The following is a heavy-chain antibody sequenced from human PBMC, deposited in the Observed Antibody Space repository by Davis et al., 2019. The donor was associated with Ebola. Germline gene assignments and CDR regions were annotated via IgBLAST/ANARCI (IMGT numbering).Heavy chain of an antibody. CDR1: GDSVSSNSAT. J-gene: IGHJ6*02. V-gene: IGHV6-1*01. Sequence: SQTLSLTCAISGDSVSSNSATWNWIRQSPSRGLEWLGRTYYRSKWYNDYAVSVKSRITINPDTSKNQFSLQLNSVTPEDTAVYYCARDRRIGGGEYCTNGVCQAALYYYYGMDVWGQGTTVTVSS. D-gene: IGHD2-8*01. CDR3: ARDRRIGGGEYCTNGVCQAALYYYYGMDV. CDR2: TYYRSKWYN.